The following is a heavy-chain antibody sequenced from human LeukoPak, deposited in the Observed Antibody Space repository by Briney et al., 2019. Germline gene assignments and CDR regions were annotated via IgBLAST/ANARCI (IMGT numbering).Heavy chain of an antibody. J-gene: IGHJ4*02. V-gene: IGHV3-21*01. CDR1: GFTFSSYS. CDR2: ISSRSTYI. CDR3: AARDSYGSGSYPIDY. Sequence: GGSLRLSCAASGFTFSSYSMNWVRQAPGKGLEWVSSISSRSTYIYYADSLKGRFTISRDNAKNSLYLQMNSLRAENTAVYYCAARDSYGSGSYPIDYWGQGTLVTVSS. D-gene: IGHD3-10*01.